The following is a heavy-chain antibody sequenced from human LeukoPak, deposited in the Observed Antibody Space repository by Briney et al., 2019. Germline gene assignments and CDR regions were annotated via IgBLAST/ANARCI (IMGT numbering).Heavy chain of an antibody. D-gene: IGHD3-10*01. Sequence: GASVKVSCKASGYTFTGYYMHWVRQAPGQGLEWMGWINPNSGGTNYAQKFQGRVTMTTDTSTSTAYMELRSLRSDDTAVYYCARDRGRWAMVRGVPYYWGQGTLVTVSS. V-gene: IGHV1-2*02. J-gene: IGHJ4*02. CDR3: ARDRGRWAMVRGVPYY. CDR1: GYTFTGYY. CDR2: INPNSGGT.